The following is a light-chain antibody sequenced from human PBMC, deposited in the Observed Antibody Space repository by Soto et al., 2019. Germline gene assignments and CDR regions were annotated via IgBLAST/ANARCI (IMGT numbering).Light chain of an antibody. CDR3: CSYADTSYV. CDR2: DVS. Sequence: QSVLTQPASVSGSPGQSITISCTGTSIDVGGYNSVSWYQQHPGKTPKLIIFDVSRRPSGVPDRFSGSKSGTTASLTISGLQAEDEADYYCCSYADTSYVFGTGTKVTVL. J-gene: IGLJ1*01. CDR1: SIDVGGYNS. V-gene: IGLV2-11*01.